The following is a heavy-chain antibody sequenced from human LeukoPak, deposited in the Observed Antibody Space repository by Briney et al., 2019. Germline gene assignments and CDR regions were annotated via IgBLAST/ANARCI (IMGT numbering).Heavy chain of an antibody. J-gene: IGHJ4*02. V-gene: IGHV4-34*01. D-gene: IGHD4-11*01. CDR3: TRMTRGHDY. CDR2: INHSGYT. Sequence: PSETLSLTCAVSGVSFDDYYWSWVRQTPGKGLEWIGEINHSGYTNDNPSLKSRVTLSIDTSRKQFSPNLRSVTVADAGIYFCTRMTRGHDYWGQGTQVTVSS. CDR1: GVSFDDYY.